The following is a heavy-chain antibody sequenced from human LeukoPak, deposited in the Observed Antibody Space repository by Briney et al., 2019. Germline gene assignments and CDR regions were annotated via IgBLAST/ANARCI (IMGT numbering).Heavy chain of an antibody. D-gene: IGHD3-10*01. V-gene: IGHV4-59*01. CDR1: ARSLSSYY. CDR3: ARVGMVRGDYYFDY. CDR2: IYYSGST. J-gene: IGHJ4*02. Sequence: PSETLSLTCTLYARSLSSYYWSWLRQPPGKGLEWIGYIYYSGSTNYNPSLKSRVTISVDTSKNQFSLKLSSVTAADTAVYYCARVGMVRGDYYFDYWGQGTLVTVSS.